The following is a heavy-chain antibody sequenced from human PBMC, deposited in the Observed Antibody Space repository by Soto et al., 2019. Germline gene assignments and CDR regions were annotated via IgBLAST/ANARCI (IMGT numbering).Heavy chain of an antibody. CDR1: GGSFSGYY. CDR2: INHSGST. V-gene: IGHV4-34*01. CDR3: ARGRALLLRGYYYYYYCMDV. J-gene: IGHJ6*02. Sequence: SETLSLTCAVYGGSFSGYYWSWIRQPPGKWLEWIGEINHSGSTNYNPSLKSRVTISVDTSKNQFSLKLSSVTAADTAVYYCARGRALLLRGYYYYYYCMDVWGQGXTVTVYS. D-gene: IGHD2-15*01.